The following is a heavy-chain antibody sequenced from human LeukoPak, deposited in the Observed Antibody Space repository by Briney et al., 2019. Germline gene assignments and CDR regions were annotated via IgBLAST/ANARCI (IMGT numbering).Heavy chain of an antibody. CDR2: IFPTGPT. J-gene: IGHJ4*02. CDR3: ARSNYYDSHSFDY. CDR1: GASISSASYW. D-gene: IGHD3-22*01. V-gene: IGHV4-61*02. Sequence: SETLSLTCAVSGASISSASYWWSWMRPPAGQGLVWIGRIFPTGPTYYTPSLRGRVTMLIDKSKNSVSLKVTSVTAEDTAVYFCARSNYYDSHSFDYWGQGSLVTVSS.